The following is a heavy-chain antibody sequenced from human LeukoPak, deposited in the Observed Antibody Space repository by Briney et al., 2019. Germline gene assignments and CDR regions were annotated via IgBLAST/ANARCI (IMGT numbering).Heavy chain of an antibody. D-gene: IGHD3-3*01. CDR1: GGTFSSYA. CDR3: ARGRFLEWPTIDAFDI. CDR2: IIPIFGTA. J-gene: IGHJ3*02. Sequence: SVKVSCKASGGTFSSYAISWVRQAPGQGLEWMGGIIPIFGTANYAQKFQGRGTITADESTSTAYMELSSLRSEDTAVYYCARGRFLEWPTIDAFDIWGQGTMVTVSS. V-gene: IGHV1-69*13.